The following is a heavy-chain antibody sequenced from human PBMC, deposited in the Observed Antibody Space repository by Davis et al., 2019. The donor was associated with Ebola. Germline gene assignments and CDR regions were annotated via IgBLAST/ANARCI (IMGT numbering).Heavy chain of an antibody. Sequence: AASVKVSCKASGYTFTRHGISWVRQAPGQGLERMGWISAYNGNTNYDQNLQGRVTMTTDTSTSTAYMEVRSLRYDDTAVYYCARAVTMVLPSGWFDPWGQGTLVTVSS. D-gene: IGHD3-10*01. CDR1: GYTFTRHG. CDR3: ARAVTMVLPSGWFDP. V-gene: IGHV1-18*01. J-gene: IGHJ5*02. CDR2: ISAYNGNT.